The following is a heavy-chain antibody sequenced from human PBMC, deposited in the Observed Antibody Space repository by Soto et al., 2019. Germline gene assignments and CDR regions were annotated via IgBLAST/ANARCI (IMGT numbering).Heavy chain of an antibody. Sequence: PSETLSLTCSVSDDSINSDKYYWGWIRQPPGKGLEWIGSIYYRGNAYYNPSLQTRVTISLDKSKSQFSLKLSSVTAADTAVYYCAKAGIDMSGYYFYMDVWAKGTTVTVSS. D-gene: IGHD6-13*01. V-gene: IGHV4-39*01. CDR3: AKAGIDMSGYYFYMDV. J-gene: IGHJ6*03. CDR2: IYYRGNA. CDR1: DDSINSDKYY.